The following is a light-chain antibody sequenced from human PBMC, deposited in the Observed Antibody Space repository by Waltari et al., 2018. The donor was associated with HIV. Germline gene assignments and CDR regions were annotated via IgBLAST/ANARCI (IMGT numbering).Light chain of an antibody. V-gene: IGLV2-14*01. CDR3: SSYTTRASVV. J-gene: IGLJ2*01. CDR1: TNDISTYNF. Sequence: QSALTQPASVSGSPGQSITISCTGPTNDISTYNFVSWYQQSPGVAPKLIIFEVNSRPSGISFRCSGSKSGDTASLTISGLQAEDDAVYFCSSYTTRASVVFGGGTKLTVL. CDR2: EVN.